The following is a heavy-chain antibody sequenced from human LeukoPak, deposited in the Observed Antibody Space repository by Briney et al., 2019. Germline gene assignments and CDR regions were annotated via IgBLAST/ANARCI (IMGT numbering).Heavy chain of an antibody. V-gene: IGHV4-59*01. CDR2: IHYSGST. Sequence: SETLSLTCTVSGGSISSYYWSWIRQPPGKGLEWIGYIHYSGSTNYNPSLKSRVTMSVDTSKNQFSLKLSSVTAADTAVYYCAREHYDSSGSLFLDYWGQGTLVTVPS. J-gene: IGHJ4*02. CDR1: GGSISSYY. CDR3: AREHYDSSGSLFLDY. D-gene: IGHD3-22*01.